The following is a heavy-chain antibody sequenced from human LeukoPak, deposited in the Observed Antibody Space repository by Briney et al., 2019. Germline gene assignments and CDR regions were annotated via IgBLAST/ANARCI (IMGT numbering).Heavy chain of an antibody. J-gene: IGHJ6*02. Sequence: ASVKVSCKASGYTFTSYDINWVRQAAGQGLEWMGWMNPNSGNTGYAQKFQGRVTMTRNTSISTAYMELSSLRSEDTAVYYCARGLTTTPFFLYYYYYGMDVWGQGTTVTVSS. CDR2: MNPNSGNT. V-gene: IGHV1-8*01. CDR1: GYTFTSYD. D-gene: IGHD2-15*01. CDR3: ARGLTTTPFFLYYYYYGMDV.